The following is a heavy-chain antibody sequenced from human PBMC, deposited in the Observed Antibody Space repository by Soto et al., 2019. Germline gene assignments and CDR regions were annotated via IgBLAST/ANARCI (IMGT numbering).Heavy chain of an antibody. CDR2: IYYTGST. J-gene: IGHJ5*02. Sequence: PSETLSLTCTVSGGSISSGGYYWSWIRQHPGKGLEWIGYIYYTGSTYYNPSLKSRVTISVDTSKNQFSLNLSSVTAADTAVYYCGREPYCSSGSCHWFDPWGQGTLVTVSS. V-gene: IGHV4-31*03. CDR1: GGSISSGGYY. CDR3: GREPYCSSGSCHWFDP. D-gene: IGHD2-15*01.